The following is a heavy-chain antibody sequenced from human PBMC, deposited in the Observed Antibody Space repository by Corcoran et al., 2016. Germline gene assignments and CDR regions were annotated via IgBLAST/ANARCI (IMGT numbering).Heavy chain of an antibody. CDR3: TRDKVGAGTTLDY. D-gene: IGHD1-7*01. CDR1: GYSISSGYY. CDR2: IYHSGST. Sequence: QVQLQESGPGLVKPSETLSLTCTVSGYSISSGYYWGWIRQPPGKGLEWIGSIYHSGSTYYNPSLKSRVTISVDTSKNQFSLKLSSVTAADTAVYYCTRDKVGAGTTLDYWGQGTLVTVSS. J-gene: IGHJ4*02. V-gene: IGHV4-38-2*02.